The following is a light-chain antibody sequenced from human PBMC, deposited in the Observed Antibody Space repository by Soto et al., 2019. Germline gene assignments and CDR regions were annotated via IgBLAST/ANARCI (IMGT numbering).Light chain of an antibody. V-gene: IGKV3-15*01. CDR3: QQYNNWRT. CDR1: QSVSSN. Sequence: EIVMTQSPATLSVSPGERATLSCRASQSVSSNLAWYQQKPGQAPRLLIYGASTRATGIPARFSGSGPGTEFTLTIRSRQSEDFAVYYRQQYNNWRTLGQGAKVDIK. CDR2: GAS. J-gene: IGKJ1*01.